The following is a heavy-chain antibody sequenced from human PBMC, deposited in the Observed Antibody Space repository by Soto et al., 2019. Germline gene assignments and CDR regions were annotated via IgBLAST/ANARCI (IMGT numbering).Heavy chain of an antibody. D-gene: IGHD6-6*01. V-gene: IGHV4-34*01. Sequence: PSETLSLTCAVYGGSFSGYYWSWIRQPPGKGLEWIGEINHSGSTNYNPSLKSRVTISVDTSKNQFSLKLSSVTAADTAVYYCARCSSSSSHNYRPRRYYFDYWGQGTLVTVSS. J-gene: IGHJ4*02. CDR2: INHSGST. CDR3: ARCSSSSSHNYRPRRYYFDY. CDR1: GGSFSGYY.